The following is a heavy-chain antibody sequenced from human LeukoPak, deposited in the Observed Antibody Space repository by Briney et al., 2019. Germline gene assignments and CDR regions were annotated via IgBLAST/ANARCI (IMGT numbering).Heavy chain of an antibody. Sequence: ASVKVAFMAGVYTFTDYYIYGVGQAPGQGLEWVGIINPSDGSTTYAQKFQGRVTMTRDTSTSTVYMELSSLRSEDTAVYYCAEHQHAEEYLLDIWGQGTMVTVSS. CDR1: VYTFTDYY. CDR3: AEHQHAEEYLLDI. D-gene: IGHD2/OR15-2a*01. J-gene: IGHJ3*02. CDR2: INPSDGST. V-gene: IGHV1-46*01.